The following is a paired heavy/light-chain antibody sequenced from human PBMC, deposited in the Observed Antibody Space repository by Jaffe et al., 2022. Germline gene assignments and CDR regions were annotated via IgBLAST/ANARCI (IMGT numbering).Heavy chain of an antibody. CDR3: ARTQYSPSSRAFNY. V-gene: IGHV4-39*01. Sequence: QLQLQESGPGLVMPSETLSLSCTVSGGSISSSDHYWGWIRQPPGQGLEWIGSIYYTGTTYYNPSLKSRVTMSVGTSSNQFSLRLTSVTAADTAVYYCARTQYSPSSRAFNYWGQGTLVTVSS. CDR2: IYYTGTT. D-gene: IGHD6-6*01. J-gene: IGHJ4*02. CDR1: GGSISSSDHY.
Light chain of an antibody. V-gene: IGLV2-11*01. CDR3: CSYAGGYTFV. CDR1: RSNVGGYNF. J-gene: IGLJ3*02. Sequence: QSALTQPRSVSGSPGQSVTISCTGNRSNVGGYNFVSWFQQHPGNSPKLLIYDVTKRPSGVPDRLSGSKSDNTASLSISGLQAEDEADYYCCSYAGGYTFVFGGGTKLTVL. CDR2: DVT.